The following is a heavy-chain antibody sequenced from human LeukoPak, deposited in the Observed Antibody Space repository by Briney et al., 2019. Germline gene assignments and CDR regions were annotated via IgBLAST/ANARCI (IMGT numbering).Heavy chain of an antibody. Sequence: PGGSLRLSCAASGFTFSSYSMNWVRQAPGKGLEWVSSISGSSTNVYYADSVKGRFTISRDNAKNSLYLQMNSLRAEDTAVFYCARGDILTGYSFPYFDYWGQGTLVTVSS. CDR2: ISGSSTNV. V-gene: IGHV3-21*01. CDR1: GFTFSSYS. D-gene: IGHD3-9*01. CDR3: ARGDILTGYSFPYFDY. J-gene: IGHJ4*02.